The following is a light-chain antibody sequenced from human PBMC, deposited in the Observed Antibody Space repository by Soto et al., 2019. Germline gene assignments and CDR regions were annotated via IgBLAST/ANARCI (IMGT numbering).Light chain of an antibody. CDR3: TSYVGNDIWV. Sequence: QSALTQPPSASGSPGQSVTISCTGTSVDVGAYKYVSWYQQYPGKAPKLMIYEVTKRPSGVPDRFSGSKSGNTASLTVSGLQAEDEADYYCTSYVGNDIWVFGGGTKVIVL. CDR2: EVT. CDR1: SVDVGAYKY. V-gene: IGLV2-8*01. J-gene: IGLJ3*02.